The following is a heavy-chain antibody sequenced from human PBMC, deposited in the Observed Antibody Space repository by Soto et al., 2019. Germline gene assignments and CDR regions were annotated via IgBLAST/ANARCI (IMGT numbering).Heavy chain of an antibody. CDR2: IIPVFGTT. V-gene: IGHV1-69*13. J-gene: IGHJ4*02. CDR3: ARGGGPYVWFNEF. D-gene: IGHD3-16*01. CDR1: GGLFSSFA. Sequence: SVKVSCKDSGGLFSSFAISWVRQAPGQGLERMGGIIPVFGTTNYAQKFQGRVTITADESTNTAYMELSSLTSDDTAMYYCARGGGPYVWFNEFWGQGTQVTVSS.